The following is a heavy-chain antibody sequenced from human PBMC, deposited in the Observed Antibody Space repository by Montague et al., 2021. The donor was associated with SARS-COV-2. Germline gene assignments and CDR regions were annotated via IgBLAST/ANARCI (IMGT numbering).Heavy chain of an antibody. V-gene: IGHV4-34*01. J-gene: IGHJ6*02. CDR2: ITHTGNR. CDR1: GGSSTNYF. CDR3: ARGTGQQLVFSYVYYGMDI. D-gene: IGHD5-24*01. Sequence: SETLSLTRAVYGGSSTNYFWTWIRQTPAKGLEWIGEITHTGNRDXNPSLKSRVILSVDKSKSQFSLKLTSVTAADTGVYYCARGTGQQLVFSYVYYGMDIWGQGTTVSVSS.